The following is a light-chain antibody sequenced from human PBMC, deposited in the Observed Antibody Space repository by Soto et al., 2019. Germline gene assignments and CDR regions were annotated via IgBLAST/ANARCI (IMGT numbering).Light chain of an antibody. J-gene: IGKJ2*01. Sequence: EIVLTKYPGTLSLFPGHRATLACRASQRLFKGYLAWFQQRPGQAPRLLIYDASSRAAGVPDRGTGGGSGTDLTLTSSGLEADEVALYVCQRYGRPPFAFGQGNKWEIK. CDR3: QRYGRPPFA. V-gene: IGKV3-20*01. CDR1: QRLFKGY. CDR2: DAS.